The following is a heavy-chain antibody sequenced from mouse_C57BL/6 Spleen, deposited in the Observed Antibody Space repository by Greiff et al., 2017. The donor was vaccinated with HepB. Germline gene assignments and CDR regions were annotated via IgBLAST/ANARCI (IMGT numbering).Heavy chain of an antibody. V-gene: IGHV1-19*01. CDR2: INPYNGGT. J-gene: IGHJ4*01. D-gene: IGHD2-2*01. Sequence: EVQLQQSGPVLVKPGASVKMSCKASGYTFTDYYMNWVKQSHGKSLEWIGVINPYNGGTSYNQKFKGKATLTVDKSSSTAYMELNSLTSEDSAVYYCARDMVTTSPYYYAMDYWGQGTSVTVSS. CDR1: GYTFTDYY. CDR3: ARDMVTTSPYYYAMDY.